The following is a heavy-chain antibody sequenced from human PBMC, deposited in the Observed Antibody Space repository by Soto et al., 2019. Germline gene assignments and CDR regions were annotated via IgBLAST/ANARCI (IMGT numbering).Heavy chain of an antibody. Sequence: PGGSLRLSCAASGFTFSSYSMNWVRQAPGKGLEWVSYISSGSSTIYYADSVKGRFTISRDNAKNSLYLQMDSLRAEDTAVYYDTRSAYMDVWGKRTTVTVSS. D-gene: IGHD2-2*01. CDR1: GFTFSSYS. V-gene: IGHV3-48*01. CDR2: ISSGSSTI. J-gene: IGHJ6*03. CDR3: TRSAYMDV.